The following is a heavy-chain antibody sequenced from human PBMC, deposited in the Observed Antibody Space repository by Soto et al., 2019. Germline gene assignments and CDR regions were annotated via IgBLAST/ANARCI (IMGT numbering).Heavy chain of an antibody. V-gene: IGHV3-74*01. J-gene: IGHJ6*02. CDR3: ARVEATGTTKYYYYGMDV. CDR2: INSDGSST. CDR1: GFTFSSYW. Sequence: GGSLRLSCAASGFTFSSYWMHWVRQAPGKGLVWASRINSDGSSTSYADSAKGRFTISRDNAKNTLYLQMNSLRAEDTAVYYCARVEATGTTKYYYYGMDVWGQGTTVTVSS. D-gene: IGHD1-7*01.